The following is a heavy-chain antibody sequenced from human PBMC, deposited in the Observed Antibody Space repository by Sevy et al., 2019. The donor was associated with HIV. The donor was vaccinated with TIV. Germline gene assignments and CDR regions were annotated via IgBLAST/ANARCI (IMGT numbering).Heavy chain of an antibody. CDR1: GESFSGYF. D-gene: IGHD3-10*02. CDR2: INHSGTL. CDR3: ARGRQAYVVVVPSTVPFDY. J-gene: IGHJ4*02. Sequence: SETLSLTCAVYGESFSGYFWNWIRHSPGKGLEWIGEINHSGTLKYNPSLKSRVTISVDASKNQLSLRLRSVTATDTAVYYCARGRQAYVVVVPSTVPFDYWGPGTLVTVSS. V-gene: IGHV4-34*01.